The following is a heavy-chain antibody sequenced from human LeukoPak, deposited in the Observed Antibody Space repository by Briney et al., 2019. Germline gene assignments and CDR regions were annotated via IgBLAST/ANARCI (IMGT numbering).Heavy chain of an antibody. D-gene: IGHD3-3*01. CDR3: AEDATEFWSGYLVYYYGMDV. J-gene: IGHJ6*02. CDR2: ISYDGSNK. CDR1: GFTFSSYG. V-gene: IGHV3-30*18. Sequence: GGSLRLSCAASGFTFSSYGMHWVRQAPGKGLEWVAVISYDGSNKYYADSVKGRFTISRDNSKNTLYLQMNSLRAEDTAVYYCAEDATEFWSGYLVYYYGMDVWGQGTTVTVSS.